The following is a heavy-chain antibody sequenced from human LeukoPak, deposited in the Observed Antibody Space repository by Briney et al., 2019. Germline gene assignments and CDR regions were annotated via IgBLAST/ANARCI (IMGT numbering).Heavy chain of an antibody. CDR3: AREARSLDC. D-gene: IGHD3-10*01. CDR2: ISSTSNYI. Sequence: GGSLRLSCAASGFTFSSYSMNWVRQAPGKRLEWVSSISSTSNYIHYADSLKGRFTVSRDNAKNSLYLQMNSLRAEDTAVYYCAREARSLDCWGQGTLVTVSS. J-gene: IGHJ4*02. V-gene: IGHV3-21*01. CDR1: GFTFSSYS.